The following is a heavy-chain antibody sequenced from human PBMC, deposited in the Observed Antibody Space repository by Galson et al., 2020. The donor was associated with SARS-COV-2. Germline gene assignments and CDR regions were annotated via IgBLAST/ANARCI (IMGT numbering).Heavy chain of an antibody. CDR1: GASVSSGSYY. D-gene: IGHD2-21*01. CDR3: ARDSPYQRRVRVAS. Sequence: SETLSLTCTVSGASVSSGSYYWSWIRQPPGKGLEWIGYIYYSGSTNYNPSLKSRVTISLDTSNNHFSLKLSSVTAADTAVYYCARDSPYQRRVRVASWCQGTLVTFSS. V-gene: IGHV4-61*03. CDR2: IYYSGST. J-gene: IGHJ5*01.